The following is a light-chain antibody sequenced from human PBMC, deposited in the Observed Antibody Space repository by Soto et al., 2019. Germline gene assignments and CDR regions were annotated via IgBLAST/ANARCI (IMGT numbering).Light chain of an antibody. CDR2: SAS. Sequence: DIQMTQSPSTLSASVGGRVIITCRASQSISTWLAWYQQKPGEGPKLLIYSASTLQSGVPSRFSGSGSGTEFTLTISGLQPDDFATYYCQQYDGNFGGGTRVEIK. J-gene: IGKJ4*01. CDR3: QQYDGN. CDR1: QSISTW. V-gene: IGKV1-5*01.